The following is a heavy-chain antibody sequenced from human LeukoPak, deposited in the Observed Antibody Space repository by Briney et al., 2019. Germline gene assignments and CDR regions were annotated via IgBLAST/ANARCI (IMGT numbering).Heavy chain of an antibody. CDR3: ARDIEAAGLFLDY. Sequence: QAGGSLRLXCAASGFTFSSYWMSWVRQAPGKGLESVANMKYDGSEKYYVDSVKGRFTISRDNAKNSLYLQMNSLRAEDTAVYYCARDIEAAGLFLDYWGQGTLVTVSS. CDR1: GFTFSSYW. CDR2: MKYDGSEK. J-gene: IGHJ4*02. D-gene: IGHD6-13*01. V-gene: IGHV3-7*01.